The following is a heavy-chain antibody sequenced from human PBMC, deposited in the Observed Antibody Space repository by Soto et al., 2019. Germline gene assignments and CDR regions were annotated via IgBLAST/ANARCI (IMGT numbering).Heavy chain of an antibody. V-gene: IGHV1-18*01. CDR2: ISAYNGNT. CDR1: GYTFTSYG. CDR3: ASSLYYYGSGPSVN. J-gene: IGHJ4*02. Sequence: ASVKVSCKASGYTFTSYGISWVRQAPGQGLEWMGWISAYNGNTNYAQKLQGRVTMTTDTSTSTAYMELRSLRSDDTAVYYCASSLYYYGSGPSVNWGQGTLVTVSS. D-gene: IGHD3-10*01.